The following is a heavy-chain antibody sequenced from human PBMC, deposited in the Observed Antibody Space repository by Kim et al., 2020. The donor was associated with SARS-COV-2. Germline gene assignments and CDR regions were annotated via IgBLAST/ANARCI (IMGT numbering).Heavy chain of an antibody. CDR1: GGSVSGYH. CDR2: IHFSGIP. D-gene: IGHD2-8*01. CDR3: ARWHNGGDS. Sequence: SETLSLTCTVSGGSVSGYHWSWIRQTPGKGLEYIASIHFSGIPTYNPSLKGRVTISVDTSKNQFSLRLSSVTATDTAVYYCARWHNGGDSWGQGTLVTVSS. J-gene: IGHJ5*01. V-gene: IGHV4-59*08.